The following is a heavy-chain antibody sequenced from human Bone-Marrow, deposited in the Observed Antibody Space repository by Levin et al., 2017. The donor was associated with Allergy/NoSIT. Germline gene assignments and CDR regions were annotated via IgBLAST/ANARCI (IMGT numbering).Heavy chain of an antibody. J-gene: IGHJ4*02. D-gene: IGHD3-9*01. V-gene: IGHV3-48*04. Sequence: GGSLRLSCEASGFSLSSRSMNWVRQAPGKGPEWVSYISGSGSRIDYADSVKGRFTISRDNAKNSLYLQMNSLRVEDTAIYYCAGDLHDIITGIFDYWGQGTLVAVSS. CDR2: ISGSGSRI. CDR3: AGDLHDIITGIFDY. CDR1: GFSLSSRS.